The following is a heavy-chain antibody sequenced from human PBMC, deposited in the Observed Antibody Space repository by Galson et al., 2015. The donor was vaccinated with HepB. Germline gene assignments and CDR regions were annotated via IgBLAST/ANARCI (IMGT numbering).Heavy chain of an antibody. CDR2: IKGKTDGGTT. J-gene: IGHJ4*02. D-gene: IGHD3-3*01. CDR3: TTGGLGTYYDFWSGYYTEVDY. Sequence: SLRLSCAASGFTFGSYSMNWVRQAPGKGLEWVGRIKGKTDGGTTDYAAPVKGRFTISRDDSKNTLYLQMNSLKTEDTAVYCCTTGGLGTYYDFWSGYYTEVDYWGQGTLVTVSS. CDR1: GFTFGSYS. V-gene: IGHV3-15*01.